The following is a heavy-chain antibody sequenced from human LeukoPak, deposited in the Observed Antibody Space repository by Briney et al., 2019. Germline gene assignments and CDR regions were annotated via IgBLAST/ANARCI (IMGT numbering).Heavy chain of an antibody. CDR3: ARGRAAAGFIPPQQPFDY. CDR2: ISSSSSYI. CDR1: GFTFSSYS. Sequence: GGSLRLSCAASGFTFSSYSMNWVRQAPGKGLEWVSSISSSSSYIYYADSVKGRFTTSRDNAKNLLYLQMNSLRAEDTAVYYCARGRAAAGFIPPQQPFDYWGQGTLVTVSS. D-gene: IGHD6-13*01. J-gene: IGHJ4*02. V-gene: IGHV3-21*01.